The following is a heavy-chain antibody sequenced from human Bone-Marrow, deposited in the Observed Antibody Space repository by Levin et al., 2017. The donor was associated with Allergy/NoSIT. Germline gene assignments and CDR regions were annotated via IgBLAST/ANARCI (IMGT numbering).Heavy chain of an antibody. D-gene: IGHD1-1*01. CDR1: GYSFSNNW. J-gene: IGHJ3*01. CDR3: ARAQRGTWPLDTFEV. Sequence: GESLKISCKGSGYSFSNNWIAWVRQKPGKGLEWMGVIYPDDSDTRYSPAFQGQVSFSVDKSINTAYLQWNGLRASDTAMYFCARAQRGTWPLDTFEVWGQGTVVTVSS. V-gene: IGHV5-51*01. CDR2: IYPDDSDT.